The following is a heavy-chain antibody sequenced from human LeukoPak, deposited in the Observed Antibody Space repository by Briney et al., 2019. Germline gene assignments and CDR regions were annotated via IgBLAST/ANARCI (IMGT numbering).Heavy chain of an antibody. J-gene: IGHJ4*02. CDR2: INSNTGAT. V-gene: IGHV1-2*02. CDR3: ASYPRTIDSPPFDY. Sequence: GASVKVSCKASGGTFSSYAISWVRQAPGQGLEWMGWINSNTGATKYAQKFQGRLTMTRDTTISTAYLEVSRLTPDDTAVYYCASYPRTIDSPPFDYWGQGTLVTVSS. CDR1: GGTFSSYA. D-gene: IGHD4/OR15-4a*01.